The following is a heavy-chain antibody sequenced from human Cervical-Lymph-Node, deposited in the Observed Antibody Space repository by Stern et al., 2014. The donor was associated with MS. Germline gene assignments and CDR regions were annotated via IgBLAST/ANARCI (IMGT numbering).Heavy chain of an antibody. CDR2: ISGSGGST. V-gene: IGHV3-23*04. CDR1: GFTFSSYA. D-gene: IGHD5-12*01. Sequence: VQLVESGGGLVQPGGSLRLSCAASGFTFSSYAMSWVRQATGKGLEWVSAISGSGGSTYYADSVKGRFTISRDNSKNTLYLQMNSLRAEDTAVYYCANNIVATQDFDYWGQGTLVTVSS. J-gene: IGHJ4*02. CDR3: ANNIVATQDFDY.